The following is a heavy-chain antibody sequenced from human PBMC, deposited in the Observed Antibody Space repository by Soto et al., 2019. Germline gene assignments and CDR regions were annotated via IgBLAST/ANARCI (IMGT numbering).Heavy chain of an antibody. J-gene: IGHJ4*02. CDR1: GFTFSSYA. CDR3: SKCSPRYSSGLKAYYFDY. CDR2: ISGSGGST. V-gene: IGHV3-23*01. D-gene: IGHD6-19*01. Sequence: GGSLRLSCAASGFTFSSYAMRWVRQAPGKGLEWVSVISGSGGSTYYADSVKGRFTISRDNSRNTLYLQMNSLRAEDTAVYYCSKCSPRYSSGLKAYYFDYWGQGTLVTVSS.